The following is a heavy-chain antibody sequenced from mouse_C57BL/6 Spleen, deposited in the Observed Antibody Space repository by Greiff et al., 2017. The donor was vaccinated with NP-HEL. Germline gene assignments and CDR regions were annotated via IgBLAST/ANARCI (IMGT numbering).Heavy chain of an antibody. CDR2: IHPNSGST. J-gene: IGHJ1*03. CDR1: GYTFTSYW. D-gene: IGHD2-1*01. V-gene: IGHV1-64*01. CDR3: ARSQFSTSAGYFDV. Sequence: QVQLQQPGAELVKPGASVKLSCKASGYTFTSYWMHWVKQRPGQGLEWIGMIHPNSGSTNYNEKFKSKATLTGDKSTSTAYMQLSSLTSEDSAVYYCARSQFSTSAGYFDVWGTGTTVTVSS.